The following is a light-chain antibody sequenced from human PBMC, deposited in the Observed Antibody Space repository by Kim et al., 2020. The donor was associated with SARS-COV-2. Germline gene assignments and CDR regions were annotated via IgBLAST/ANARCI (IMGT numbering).Light chain of an antibody. V-gene: IGKV1-39*01. J-gene: IGKJ2*01. CDR1: QSISSY. CDR3: QQSYSTPPYT. Sequence: ASVGDRVTITCRASQSISSYLSWYQQKPGKAPKLLIYAASSLHSGVPSRFSGSGSGTDFTLTISSLQPEDFATYYCQQSYSTPPYTFGQGTKLEI. CDR2: AAS.